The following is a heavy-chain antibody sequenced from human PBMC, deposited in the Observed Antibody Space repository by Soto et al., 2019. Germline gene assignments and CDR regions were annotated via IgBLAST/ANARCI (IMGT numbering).Heavy chain of an antibody. CDR2: ISGSGGST. V-gene: IGHV3-23*01. CDR1: GFTFGSYA. D-gene: IGHD6-19*01. Sequence: HPGGSLRLSCAASGFTFGSYAMSWVRQAPGKGLEWVSVISGSGGSTYYADSVKGRFTISRDNSKNTLYLQMNSLRAEDTAVYYCAKDQLSVAGLNWFDPWGQGTLVTVSS. J-gene: IGHJ5*02. CDR3: AKDQLSVAGLNWFDP.